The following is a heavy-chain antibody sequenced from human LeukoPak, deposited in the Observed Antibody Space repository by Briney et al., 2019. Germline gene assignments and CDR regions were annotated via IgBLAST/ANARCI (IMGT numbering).Heavy chain of an antibody. J-gene: IGHJ6*04. CDR1: GFAFSTYW. D-gene: IGHD2/OR15-2a*01. Sequence: GGSLRLSCAASGFAFSTYWMDWVRQAPGKGLEWVANIKRDGSEKYYVDSVKGRFTISRDNAKNSLYLQMNSLRAEDTAVYYCARDTSSPMDVWGKGTTVTVSS. CDR2: IKRDGSEK. CDR3: ARDTSSPMDV. V-gene: IGHV3-7*01.